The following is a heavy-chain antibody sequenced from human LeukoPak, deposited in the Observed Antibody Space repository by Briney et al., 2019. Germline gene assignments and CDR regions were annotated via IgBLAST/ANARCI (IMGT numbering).Heavy chain of an antibody. Sequence: AGGSLRLSCAASGFTFSSYAMSWVRQAPGKGLEWVSAISGSGGSTYYADSVKGRFTISRDNSKNTLYLQMNSLRAEDTAVYYCAKGAGSSGYGYYFDYWGQGTLVTVSS. CDR3: AKGAGSSGYGYYFDY. D-gene: IGHD3-22*01. J-gene: IGHJ4*02. CDR1: GFTFSSYA. V-gene: IGHV3-23*01. CDR2: ISGSGGST.